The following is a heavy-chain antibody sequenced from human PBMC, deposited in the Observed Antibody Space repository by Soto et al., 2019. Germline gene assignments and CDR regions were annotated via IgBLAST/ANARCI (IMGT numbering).Heavy chain of an antibody. J-gene: IGHJ6*02. CDR2: ISSSGSTI. Sequence: PGGSLTLSCAASGFPFSSYEMNWIRAAPGKGLEWVSYISSSGSTIYYADSVKGRFTISRDNAKNSLYLQMNSLRAEDTAVYYWARDHKGGYYYYGMDGWGQGTTVTVSS. V-gene: IGHV3-48*03. CDR1: GFPFSSYE. CDR3: ARDHKGGYYYYGMDG.